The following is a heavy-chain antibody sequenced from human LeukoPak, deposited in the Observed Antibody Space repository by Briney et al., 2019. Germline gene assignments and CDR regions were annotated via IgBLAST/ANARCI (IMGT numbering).Heavy chain of an antibody. V-gene: IGHV1-2*02. CDR1: RYSFTGYY. J-gene: IGHJ4*02. D-gene: IGHD3-22*01. Sequence: ASVKVSCKASRYSFTGYYIHWVRQAPGQGLEWMGWINPNNGATNYAQKFQDRVTMTRDTSISTAYMELSRLRSDDTALYYCARDQNYYDTTSYYGIDNWGQRTLVTVSS. CDR2: INPNNGAT. CDR3: ARDQNYYDTTSYYGIDN.